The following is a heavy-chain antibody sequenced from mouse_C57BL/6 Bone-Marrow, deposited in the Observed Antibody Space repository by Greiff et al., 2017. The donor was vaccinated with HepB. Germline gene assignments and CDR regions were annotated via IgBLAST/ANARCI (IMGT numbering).Heavy chain of an antibody. V-gene: IGHV1-18*01. CDR3: ARASALPFDY. J-gene: IGHJ2*01. D-gene: IGHD6-1*01. Sequence: EVQLVESGPELVKPGASVKIPCKASGYTFTDYNMDWVKQSHGKSLEWIGDINPNNGGTIYNQKFKGKATLTVDKSSSTAYMALRSLTSEDTAVYYCARASALPFDYWGQGTTLTVSS. CDR2: INPNNGGT. CDR1: GYTFTDYN.